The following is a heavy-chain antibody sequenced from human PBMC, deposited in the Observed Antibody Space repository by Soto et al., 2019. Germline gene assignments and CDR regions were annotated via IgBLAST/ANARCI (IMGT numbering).Heavy chain of an antibody. V-gene: IGHV1-69*01. D-gene: IGHD2-8*01. Sequence: QVQVEQSGAEVKKPGSSLKVSCKTSRGPFSSQALNWVRQARGHGLEWMGGIIPLLGSTTYAQKFQDRGTFTADESTSTVYMELRSLGSEDAATYFFALRHGPYFYYVIDVWGRGTTVTVSS. J-gene: IGHJ6*01. CDR2: IIPLLGST. CDR3: ALRHGPYFYYVIDV. CDR1: RGPFSSQA.